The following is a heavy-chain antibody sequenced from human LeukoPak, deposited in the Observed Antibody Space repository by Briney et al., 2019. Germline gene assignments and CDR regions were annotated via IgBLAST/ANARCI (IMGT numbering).Heavy chain of an antibody. D-gene: IGHD4-17*01. CDR1: GGSVTRSIYY. CDR3: ARHDYGDGLRWFDA. J-gene: IGHJ5*02. CDR2: VYYNGNT. V-gene: IGHV4-39*01. Sequence: SETLSLTCTVSGGSVTRSIYYWAWIRQPLGQQLEWIGGVYYNGNTYYNPSLKRPVTISVDTSKNQFSLTLTSVTAADTALYYCARHDYGDGLRWFDAWGQGRLVTVSS.